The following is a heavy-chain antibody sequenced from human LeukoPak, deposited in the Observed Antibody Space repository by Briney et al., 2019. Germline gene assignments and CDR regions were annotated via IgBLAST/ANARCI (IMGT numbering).Heavy chain of an antibody. D-gene: IGHD3-16*01. Sequence: GGSLRLSCAASGFAFTDYYLSWIRRAPGKGLEWISYISNNDRSIYYADSVKGRFTISRDNAKNSLYLEMSSLRADDTAIYYCATAARRRWAQRFDYWGQGTQVTISS. J-gene: IGHJ4*02. V-gene: IGHV3-11*04. CDR1: GFAFTDYY. CDR2: ISNNDRSI. CDR3: ATAARRRWAQRFDY.